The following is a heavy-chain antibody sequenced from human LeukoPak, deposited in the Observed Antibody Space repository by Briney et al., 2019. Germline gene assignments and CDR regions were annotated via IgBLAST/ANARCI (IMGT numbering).Heavy chain of an antibody. CDR2: ISYDGSNK. J-gene: IGHJ4*02. Sequence: PGGSLRLSCAASGFTFSSYAMHWVRQAPGKGLEWVAVISYDGSNKYYADSVKGRFTISRDNSKNTLYLQMNSLRAEDTAVYYCARGTIGFCDYWGQGTLVTVSS. CDR3: ARGTIGFCDY. D-gene: IGHD1-1*01. CDR1: GFTFSSYA. V-gene: IGHV3-30-3*01.